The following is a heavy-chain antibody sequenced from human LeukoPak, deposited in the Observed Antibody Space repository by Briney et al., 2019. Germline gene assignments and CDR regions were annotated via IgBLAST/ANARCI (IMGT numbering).Heavy chain of an antibody. CDR1: GFTFSSFA. CDR3: IKGGSRTRDFDAFDI. J-gene: IGHJ3*02. D-gene: IGHD1-14*01. V-gene: IGHV3-64D*06. Sequence: GGSLRLSCSASGFTFSSFALHWVRQAPGKGLESVSGISTNGGYTYHADSVEGRFTISRDNSKNTLFLQMSSLRAEDTAVYFCIKGGSRTRDFDAFDIWGQGTMVTVSS. CDR2: ISTNGGYT.